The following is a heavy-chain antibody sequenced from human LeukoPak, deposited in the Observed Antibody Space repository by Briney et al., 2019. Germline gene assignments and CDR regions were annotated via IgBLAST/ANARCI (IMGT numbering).Heavy chain of an antibody. CDR2: IYYSGSS. Sequence: SETLSLTCTVSGGSTSSYYWNWIRQPPGKGLEWMGYIYYSGSSYCSPSLESRVTISIDPSKNQFSLKLRSVTAADTAVYYCASPLRYNWNFDAFDIWGQGTMVTVSS. J-gene: IGHJ3*02. CDR3: ASPLRYNWNFDAFDI. V-gene: IGHV4-59*01. D-gene: IGHD1-7*01. CDR1: GGSTSSYY.